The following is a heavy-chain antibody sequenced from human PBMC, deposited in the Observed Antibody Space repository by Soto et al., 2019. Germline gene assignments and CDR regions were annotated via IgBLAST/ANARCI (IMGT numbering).Heavy chain of an antibody. J-gene: IGHJ6*02. CDR3: ARTESSSWSFFYYGMDV. CDR2: VYYSDGT. CDR1: GGSIGSYY. V-gene: IGHV4-59*01. Sequence: SETLSLTCTVTGGSIGSYYWSWTRQSPGRGLEWIGCVYYSDGTNYNPSLKSRATMSMDKSNNQFSLRLRSVTAADTAVYYCARTESSSWSFFYYGMDVWGQGTTVTVSS. D-gene: IGHD6-13*01.